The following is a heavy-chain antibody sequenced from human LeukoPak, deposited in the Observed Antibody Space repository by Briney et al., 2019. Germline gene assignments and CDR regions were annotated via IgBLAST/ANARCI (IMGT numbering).Heavy chain of an antibody. V-gene: IGHV1-18*01. CDR2: ISAYNGNT. J-gene: IGHJ5*02. CDR1: GYTFTSYG. D-gene: IGHD3-3*01. Sequence: ASVKVSCKASGYTFTSYGISWVRQAPGQGLEWMGWISAYNGNTNYAQKLQGRVTMTTDTSTGTAYMELRSLRSDDTAVYYCARVVYDFWSGYLHNWFDPWGQGTLVTVSS. CDR3: ARVVYDFWSGYLHNWFDP.